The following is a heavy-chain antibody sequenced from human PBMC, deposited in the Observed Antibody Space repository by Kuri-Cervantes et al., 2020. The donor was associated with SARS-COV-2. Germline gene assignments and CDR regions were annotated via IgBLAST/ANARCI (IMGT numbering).Heavy chain of an antibody. V-gene: IGHV4-34*01. Sequence: ESLKISCAVYGGSFSGYHWTWIRQRPGKELEWVGEINHGGSTNYNPSLKSRVTISVDTSKSQVSLKLTSVTAADTAVYSCARGKIVVVPAPILGLGPYYSSYYMDVWGKGTTVTVSS. D-gene: IGHD2-2*01. J-gene: IGHJ6*03. CDR2: INHGGST. CDR1: GGSFSGYH. CDR3: ARGKIVVVPAPILGLGPYYSSYYMDV.